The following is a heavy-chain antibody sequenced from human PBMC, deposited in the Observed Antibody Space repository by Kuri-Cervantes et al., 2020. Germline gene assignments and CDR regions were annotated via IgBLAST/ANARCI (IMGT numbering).Heavy chain of an antibody. V-gene: IGHV4-38-2*02. D-gene: IGHD3-10*01. J-gene: IGHJ4*02. Sequence: GSLRLSCTVSGGSISSGYYWGWIRQPPGKGLEWIGSIYNSGSTFYNPSLKSRVTISVDTSKNQFSLKLSSVTAADTAVYYCARLYYYGSSYYFDYWGQGTLVTVSS. CDR2: IYNSGST. CDR1: GGSISSGYY. CDR3: ARLYYYGSSYYFDY.